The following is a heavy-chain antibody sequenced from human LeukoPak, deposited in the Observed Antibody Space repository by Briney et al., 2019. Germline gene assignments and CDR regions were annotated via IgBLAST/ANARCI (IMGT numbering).Heavy chain of an antibody. CDR1: GCTFSSYA. CDR3: AKVGLNGLYYYGMDV. J-gene: IGHJ6*02. D-gene: IGHD2-8*01. V-gene: IGHV3-23*01. Sequence: GGSLRLSCAASGCTFSSYAMNWVRKPPGPGQELVSAISGSGGSTYYADSVKGRFTISRDNSKNTLYLQMNSLRAEDTAVYYCAKVGLNGLYYYGMDVWGQGTTVTVSS. CDR2: ISGSGGST.